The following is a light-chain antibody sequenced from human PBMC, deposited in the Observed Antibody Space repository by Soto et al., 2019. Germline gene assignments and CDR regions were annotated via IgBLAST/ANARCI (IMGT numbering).Light chain of an antibody. CDR2: GVS. CDR1: QSGSDSY. Sequence: EIVLTQSPGTLSLSPGERATLSCRASQSGSDSYLAWYQQKPGQPPRLLIYGVSSRGYGIPDRFSGSGSGTDFTLTISRLEPEDFALYYCQQRSNRITFGQGTRLEIK. V-gene: IGKV3D-20*02. J-gene: IGKJ5*01. CDR3: QQRSNRIT.